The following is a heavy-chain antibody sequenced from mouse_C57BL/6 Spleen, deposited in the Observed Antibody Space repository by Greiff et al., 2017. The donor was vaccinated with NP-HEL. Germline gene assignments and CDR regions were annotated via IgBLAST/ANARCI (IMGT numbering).Heavy chain of an antibody. CDR1: GYTFTSYW. J-gene: IGHJ3*01. D-gene: IGHD1-1*01. Sequence: VQLQQPGAELVKPGASVKLSCKASGYTFTSYWMHWVKQRPGQGLEWIGMIHPNSGSTNYNEKFKSKATLTVDKSSSTAYMQLSSLTSEDSAVYYCARSYAEAWFAYWGQGTLVTVSA. CDR3: ARSYAEAWFAY. CDR2: IHPNSGST. V-gene: IGHV1-64*01.